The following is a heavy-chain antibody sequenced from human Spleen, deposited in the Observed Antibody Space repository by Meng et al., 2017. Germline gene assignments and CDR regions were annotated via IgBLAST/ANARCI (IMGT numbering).Heavy chain of an antibody. J-gene: IGHJ3*02. CDR2: IYYTGST. CDR1: GGSITSHY. CDR3: ARVAYSSGLDAFDI. V-gene: IGHV4-59*11. D-gene: IGHD3-22*01. Sequence: SETLSLTCTVSGGSITSHYWSWIRQPPGKGLEYIGNIYYTGSTNYNPSLKSRVTISLDTSKNYFPLKLSSVTTTDTAVYYCARVAYSSGLDAFDIWGQGTMVTVSS.